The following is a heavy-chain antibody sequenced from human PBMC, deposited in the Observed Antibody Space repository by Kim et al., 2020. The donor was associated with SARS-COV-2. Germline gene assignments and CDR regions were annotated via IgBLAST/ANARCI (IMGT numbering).Heavy chain of an antibody. CDR1: GYTFTSYG. CDR3: ARGRQQLTPRGLNWFDP. CDR2: ISAYNGNT. D-gene: IGHD6-13*01. J-gene: IGHJ5*02. V-gene: IGHV1-18*01. Sequence: ASVKVSCKASGYTFTSYGISWVRQAPGQGLEWMGWISAYNGNTNYAQKLQGRVTMTTDTSTSTAYMELRSLRSDDTAVYYCARGRQQLTPRGLNWFDPWGQGTLVTVSS.